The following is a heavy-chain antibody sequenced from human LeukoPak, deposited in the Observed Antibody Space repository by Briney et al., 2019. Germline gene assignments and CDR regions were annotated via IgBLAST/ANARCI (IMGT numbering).Heavy chain of an antibody. Sequence: GAPVKVSCKASGYTFTGYYIHWVRQAPGQGLEWMGRINPNGGGTNYAQKFQGRVTMTSDTSISTAYMELSRLRSDDTAVYYCARERKITIFGVACDYWGQGTLVTVSS. D-gene: IGHD3-3*01. V-gene: IGHV1-2*06. CDR2: INPNGGGT. CDR1: GYTFTGYY. J-gene: IGHJ4*02. CDR3: ARERKITIFGVACDY.